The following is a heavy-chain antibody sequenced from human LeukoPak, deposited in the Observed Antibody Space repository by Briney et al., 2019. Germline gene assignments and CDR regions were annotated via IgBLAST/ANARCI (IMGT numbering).Heavy chain of an antibody. D-gene: IGHD3-3*01. CDR1: GGSISSHY. J-gene: IGHJ4*02. Sequence: SETLSLTCTVSGGSISSHYWSWIRQPPGKGLEWIGYIYYSGSTNYNPSLKSRVTISVDTSKNQFSLKLSSVTAADTAVYYCARGNYDFWSGYYAYFDYWGQGTLATVSS. V-gene: IGHV4-59*11. CDR3: ARGNYDFWSGYYAYFDY. CDR2: IYYSGST.